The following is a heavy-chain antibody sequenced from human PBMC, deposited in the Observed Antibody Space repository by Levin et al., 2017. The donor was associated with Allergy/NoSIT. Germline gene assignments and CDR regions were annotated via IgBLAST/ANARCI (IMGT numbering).Heavy chain of an antibody. J-gene: IGHJ6*02. CDR2: INPNSGGT. CDR1: GYTFTGYY. CDR3: ARLRYSYGSYYYGMDV. D-gene: IGHD5-18*01. Sequence: ASVKVSCKASGYTFTGYYMHWVRQAPGQGLEWMGWINPNSGGTNYAQKFQGRVTMTRDTSISTAYMELSRLRSDDTAVYYCARLRYSYGSYYYGMDVWGQGTTVTVSS. V-gene: IGHV1-2*02.